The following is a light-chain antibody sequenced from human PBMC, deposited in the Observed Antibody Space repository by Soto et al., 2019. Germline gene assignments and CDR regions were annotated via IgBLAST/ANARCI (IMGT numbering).Light chain of an antibody. CDR2: EVN. CDR1: SSDVGGYNY. J-gene: IGLJ1*01. Sequence: QSVLTQPPSASGSPGQSVTISCTGTSSDVGGYNYVSWYQQHPGKAPKLMIYEVNKRPSGVPDRFSGSKSGNTASLTVSGLQAEEEAYYYCSSYAGSNNFGVFGTGTKVTVL. V-gene: IGLV2-8*01. CDR3: SSYAGSNNFGV.